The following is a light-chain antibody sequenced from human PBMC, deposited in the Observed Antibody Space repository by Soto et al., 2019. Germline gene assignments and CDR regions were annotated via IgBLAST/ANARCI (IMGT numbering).Light chain of an antibody. CDR3: CSYAGSSTLYV. V-gene: IGLV2-23*01. CDR1: SSDVGSYNL. Sequence: QSVLTQPASVSGSPGQSITVSCTGTSSDVGSYNLVSWYQQHPGKAPKLMIYEGSKRPSGVSNRFSGSKSGNTASLTISGLQAEDEADYYCCSYAGSSTLYVFGTETKVTGL. J-gene: IGLJ1*01. CDR2: EGS.